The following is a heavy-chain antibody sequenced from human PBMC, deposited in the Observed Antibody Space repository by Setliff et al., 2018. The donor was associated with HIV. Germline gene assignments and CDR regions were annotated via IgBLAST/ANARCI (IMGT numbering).Heavy chain of an antibody. Sequence: SETCLTCTVSGGSISSYYWSWIRQPPGKGLEWIGYIYYSGSSKNTPSLKSRVTISVDTPKNEFSLKLSSMTAADTAVYYCARGIAVAGPYFDYWGQGNLVTVSS. V-gene: IGHV4-59*01. CDR2: IYYSGSS. CDR1: GGSISSYY. J-gene: IGHJ4*02. D-gene: IGHD6-19*01. CDR3: ARGIAVAGPYFDY.